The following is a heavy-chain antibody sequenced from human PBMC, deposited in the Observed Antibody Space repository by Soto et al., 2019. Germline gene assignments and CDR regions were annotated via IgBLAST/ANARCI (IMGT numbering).Heavy chain of an antibody. V-gene: IGHV1-46*01. D-gene: IGHD2-15*01. J-gene: IGHJ6*03. Sequence: QVQLVQSGAEVKKPGASVKVSCKASGFSFTNYYVHWVRQAPGQGLEWMGIINPSGGTTNYAQRFQAKITRTRDTSPSTVHMELSSLTFEDTAVYYCHSDVLEYCSGGPCPTTHYYMDVRGKGTTVTVPS. CDR1: GFSFTNYY. CDR2: INPSGGTT. CDR3: HSDVLEYCSGGPCPTTHYYMDV.